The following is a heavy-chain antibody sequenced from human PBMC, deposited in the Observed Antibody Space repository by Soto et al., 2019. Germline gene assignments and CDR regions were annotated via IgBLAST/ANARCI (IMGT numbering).Heavy chain of an antibody. Sequence: GGSLRLSCAAAGFTFSSYSMNWVRQAPGKGLEWVSSISSSSSYIYYADSVKGRFTISRDNAKNSLYLQMNSLRAEDTAVYYCARERDYYDSSGPFDYWGQGTLVTVLL. J-gene: IGHJ4*02. CDR2: ISSSSSYI. D-gene: IGHD3-22*01. V-gene: IGHV3-21*01. CDR1: GFTFSSYS. CDR3: ARERDYYDSSGPFDY.